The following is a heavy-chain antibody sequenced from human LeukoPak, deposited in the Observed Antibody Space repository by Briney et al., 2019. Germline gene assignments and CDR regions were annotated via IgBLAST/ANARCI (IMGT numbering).Heavy chain of an antibody. J-gene: IGHJ4*01. CDR2: LPTDDRDI. CDR1: VFTFTNYW. CDR3: VGTIAYRGSEY. D-gene: IGHD2-21*01. Sequence: GGSLRLSCAASVFTFTNYWMHWVREAPGVGRVCVSRLPTDDRDIIYADSVKGRFTVSRDNAKKTVYLQRNNLRVEDRAVDYYVGTIAYRGSEYWGQGALVTVSS. V-gene: IGHV3-74*01.